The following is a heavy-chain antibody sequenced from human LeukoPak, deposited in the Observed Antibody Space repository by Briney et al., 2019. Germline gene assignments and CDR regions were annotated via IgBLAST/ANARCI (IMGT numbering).Heavy chain of an antibody. CDR1: GFTFRTYW. J-gene: IGHJ4*02. D-gene: IGHD6-25*01. Sequence: GGSLRLSCAASGFTFRTYWMHWVRQAPGKGLVWVSGIRSDGSSTIYADSVKGRFTISRDNARNTLYLQVNSLRAEDTAVYYCARDSSGWGFDYWGQGSLVTVSS. CDR3: ARDSSGWGFDY. CDR2: IRSDGSST. V-gene: IGHV3-74*01.